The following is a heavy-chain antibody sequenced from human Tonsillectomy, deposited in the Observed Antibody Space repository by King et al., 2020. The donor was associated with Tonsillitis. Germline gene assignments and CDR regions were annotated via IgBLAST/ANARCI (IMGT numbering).Heavy chain of an antibody. D-gene: IGHD3-10*01. CDR1: GFTVSSNY. Sequence: VQLVESGGGLIQPGGSLRLSCAASGFTVSSNYMSWVRQAPGKGLEWFSVIYSGGSTYYADSVKGRFTISRDNSQNTLYLQMNSLRAEDTAVYYCARDRGLSLYYYYGMDVWGQGTTVTVSS. CDR2: IYSGGST. CDR3: ARDRGLSLYYYYGMDV. V-gene: IGHV3-53*01. J-gene: IGHJ6*02.